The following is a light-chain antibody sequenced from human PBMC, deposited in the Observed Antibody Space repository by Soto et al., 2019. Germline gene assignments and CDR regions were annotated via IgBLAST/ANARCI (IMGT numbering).Light chain of an antibody. Sequence: EIVLTQSPGTLSLSPGERATLSCRASQSVSSSYSAWYQQKPGQAPRLLIYGASSRATGIPDRFSGSGSGTDFTLTISRLEPEDFAVYYGQQYSSSPWTFGQGTKVESK. J-gene: IGKJ1*01. CDR3: QQYSSSPWT. V-gene: IGKV3-20*01. CDR1: QSVSSSY. CDR2: GAS.